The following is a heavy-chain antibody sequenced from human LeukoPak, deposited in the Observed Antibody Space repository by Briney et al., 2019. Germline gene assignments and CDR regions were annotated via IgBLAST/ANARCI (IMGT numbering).Heavy chain of an antibody. D-gene: IGHD2-15*01. CDR1: GITLNNYG. CDR3: AKVLVLVSANRYYFDY. Sequence: PGGSLRLSCAVSGITLNNYGMTWVRQAPGKGLEWVAGISDSGGSTKYADSVKGRFTISRDNSNNMLYLQMNSLRAEDTAIYYCAKVLVLVSANRYYFDYWGQGTLVTVSS. V-gene: IGHV3-23*01. J-gene: IGHJ4*02. CDR2: ISDSGGST.